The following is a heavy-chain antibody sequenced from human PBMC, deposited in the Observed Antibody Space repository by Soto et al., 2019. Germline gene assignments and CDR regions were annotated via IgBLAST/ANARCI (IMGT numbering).Heavy chain of an antibody. D-gene: IGHD6-13*01. CDR1: GGSISSYY. CDR3: ARHKQQLPLDY. V-gene: IGHV4-59*08. CDR2: IYYSGST. Sequence: SETLSLTCTVSGGSISSYYWSWIRQPAGKGLEWIGYIYYSGSTNYNPSLKSRVTISVDTSKNQFSLKLSSVTAADTAVYYCARHKQQLPLDYWGQGTLVTVSS. J-gene: IGHJ4*02.